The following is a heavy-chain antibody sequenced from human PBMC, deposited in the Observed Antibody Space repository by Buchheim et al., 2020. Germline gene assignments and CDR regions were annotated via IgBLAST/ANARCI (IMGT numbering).Heavy chain of an antibody. Sequence: QVQLQESGPGLVKPAQTLSLTCTVSGGSISSGGYYWSWIRQHPGKGLEWIGYIYYSGSTYYNPSRKSRVTISVDTSKNQFSLKLSSVTAADTAVYYCAREGQRYYYDSSGPPLLWGRGTL. CDR3: AREGQRYYYDSSGPPLL. CDR2: IYYSGST. D-gene: IGHD3-22*01. V-gene: IGHV4-31*03. J-gene: IGHJ2*01. CDR1: GGSISSGGYY.